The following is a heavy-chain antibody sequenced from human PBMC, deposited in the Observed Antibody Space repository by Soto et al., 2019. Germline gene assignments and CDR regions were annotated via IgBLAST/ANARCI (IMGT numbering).Heavy chain of an antibody. V-gene: IGHV4-31*03. CDR3: ASLIVVVPAATPGWYFDL. J-gene: IGHJ2*01. CDR2: IYYSGST. Sequence: SETLSLTCTVSGGSISSGGYYWSWIRQHPGKGLEWIGYIYYSGSTYYNPSLKSRVTISVDTSKNQFSLKLSSVTAADTAVYYCASLIVVVPAATPGWYFDLWGRGTLVTVSS. D-gene: IGHD2-2*01. CDR1: GGSISSGGYY.